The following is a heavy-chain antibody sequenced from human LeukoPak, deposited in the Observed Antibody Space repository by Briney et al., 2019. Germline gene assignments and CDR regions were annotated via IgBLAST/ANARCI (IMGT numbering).Heavy chain of an antibody. D-gene: IGHD2-2*01. Sequence: GGSLRLSCAASGSTFSNYWMSWVRQPPGRGLEWVANIKLDGSEKYYVDSVKGRFTISRDNAKDSLYLQMNSLRAEDTAVYYFAREYCSSSRCYLIEKRVDFDFWGLGTLVTVSS. CDR1: GSTFSNYW. CDR2: IKLDGSEK. CDR3: AREYCSSSRCYLIEKRVDFDF. V-gene: IGHV3-7*04. J-gene: IGHJ4*02.